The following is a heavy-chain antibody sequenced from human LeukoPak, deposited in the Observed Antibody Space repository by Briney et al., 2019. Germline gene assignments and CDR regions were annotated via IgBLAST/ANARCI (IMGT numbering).Heavy chain of an antibody. CDR1: GGSISSYY. CDR3: ARDGYSGNDGL. D-gene: IGHD5-12*01. J-gene: IGHJ4*02. CDR2: IYHSGST. V-gene: IGHV4-59*01. Sequence: SETLSLTCTVSGGSISSYYWSWIRRPPGKGLEWIGYIYHSGSTKYNPSLKSRVTISVDTSKNQFSLKMSSVTAADTAVYYCARDGYSGNDGLWGQGTLVTVSS.